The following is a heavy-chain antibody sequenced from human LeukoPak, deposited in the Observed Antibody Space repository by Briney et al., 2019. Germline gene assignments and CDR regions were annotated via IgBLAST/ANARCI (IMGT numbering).Heavy chain of an antibody. CDR2: ISGSGGST. V-gene: IGHV3-23*01. J-gene: IGHJ4*02. Sequence: GGSLRLSCAASGFTFSSYAMSWVRQAPGKGLEWVSAISGSGGSTYYADSVKGRFTISRDNSKNTLYLQMNSLRAEDTAVYYCAKDPHYYYDSSGYYSDYWGQGTLVTVSS. CDR1: GFTFSSYA. CDR3: AKDPHYYYDSSGYYSDY. D-gene: IGHD3-22*01.